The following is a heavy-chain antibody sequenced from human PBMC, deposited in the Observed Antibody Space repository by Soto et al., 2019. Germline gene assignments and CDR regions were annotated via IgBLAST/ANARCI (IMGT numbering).Heavy chain of an antibody. CDR3: AKPISGYYAPSDH. V-gene: IGHV1-69*06. D-gene: IGHD3-22*01. CDR1: GGTFSSYA. Sequence: ASVKVSCKASGGTFSSYAISWVRQAPGQGLEWMGGIIPIFGTANYAQKFQGRVTITADNSKSTLFLQMNSLRGDDTAIYYCAKPISGYYAPSDHWGQGTQVTVSS. J-gene: IGHJ4*02. CDR2: IIPIFGTA.